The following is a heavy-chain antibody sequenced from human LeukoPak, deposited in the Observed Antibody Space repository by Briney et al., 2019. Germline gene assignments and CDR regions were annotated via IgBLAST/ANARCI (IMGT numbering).Heavy chain of an antibody. J-gene: IGHJ4*02. CDR2: IKSKTDGGTT. D-gene: IGHD6-19*01. V-gene: IGHV3-15*01. CDR1: GFTFSNAW. CDR3: TTDIKVRWQWLPNYFDY. Sequence: GGSLRLSCAASGFTFSNAWMSWVRQAPGKGLEWVGRIKSKTDGGTTDYAAPVKGRFTISRDDSKNTLYLQMNSLKTEDTAVYYCTTDIKVRWQWLPNYFDYWGQGTLVTVSS.